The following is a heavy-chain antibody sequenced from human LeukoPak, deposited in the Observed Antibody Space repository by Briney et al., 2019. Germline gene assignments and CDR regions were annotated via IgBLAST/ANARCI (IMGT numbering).Heavy chain of an antibody. D-gene: IGHD1-26*01. V-gene: IGHV4-59*12. J-gene: IGHJ3*02. CDR2: IYYSGST. CDR1: GGSISSYY. CDR3: ARVKEEFTSGSAFDI. Sequence: SETLSLTCTVSGGSISSYYWSWIRQPPGKGLEWIGYIYYSGSTNYNPSLKSRVTISVDTSKNQFSLKLSSVTAADTAVYYCARVKEEFTSGSAFDIWGQGTMVTVSS.